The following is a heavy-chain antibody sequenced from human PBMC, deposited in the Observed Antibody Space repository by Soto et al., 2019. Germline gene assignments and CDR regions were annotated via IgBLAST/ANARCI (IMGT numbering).Heavy chain of an antibody. CDR3: SRRIEY. Sequence: EVQLVESGGDLVQPGGSLRLSCAASGFTFSSYSMNWVRQAPGKGLEWISYITSSSSTIYYADSVKGRFTISRDNAKNSLYLQMNSLRAEDTAVYYCSRRIEYWGQGTLVTVSS. V-gene: IGHV3-48*01. CDR2: ITSSSSTI. CDR1: GFTFSSYS. J-gene: IGHJ4*02.